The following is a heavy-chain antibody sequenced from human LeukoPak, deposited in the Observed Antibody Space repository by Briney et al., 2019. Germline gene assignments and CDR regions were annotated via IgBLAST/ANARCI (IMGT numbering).Heavy chain of an antibody. V-gene: IGHV3-23*01. CDR2: ISGSGGNT. CDR1: GFTFSSYA. CDR3: AKDLDYYGSGSAFDY. J-gene: IGHJ4*02. D-gene: IGHD3-10*01. Sequence: TGGSLRLSCAASGFTFSSYAMSWVRQAPGKGLEWVSAISGSGGNTYYADSVKGRFTISRDNSKNTLYLQMNSLRAEDTAVYYCAKDLDYYGSGSAFDYWGQGTLVTVSS.